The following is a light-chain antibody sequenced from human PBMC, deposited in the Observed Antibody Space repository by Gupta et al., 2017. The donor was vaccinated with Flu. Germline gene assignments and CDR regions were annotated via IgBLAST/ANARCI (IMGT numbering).Light chain of an antibody. CDR1: QSVLYSSNNKNY. V-gene: IGKV4-1*01. Sequence: DIVMTQTPDSLAVSLGDRATINCKASQSVLYSSNNKNYLAWYQQKPGQPPKLLIYWASTRESGVPDRFRGSGSGTDLTLTISSLQAEDVAVYYCQQYHSPPWTFGQGTKVEIK. J-gene: IGKJ1*01. CDR3: QQYHSPPWT. CDR2: WAS.